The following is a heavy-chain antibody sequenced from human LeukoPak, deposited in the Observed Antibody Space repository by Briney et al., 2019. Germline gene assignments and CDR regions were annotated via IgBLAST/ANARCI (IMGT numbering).Heavy chain of an antibody. D-gene: IGHD3-16*01. V-gene: IGHV3-53*01. CDR2: IYSGGST. Sequence: RPGGSLRLSCAASGFTVSSNYMSWVRQAPGKGLEWVSVIYSGGSTYYADSVKGRFTISRDNSKNTLYLQMNSLRAEDTAVYYCARGQSNQVGDYFDYWGQGTLVTVSS. J-gene: IGHJ4*02. CDR3: ARGQSNQVGDYFDY. CDR1: GFTVSSNY.